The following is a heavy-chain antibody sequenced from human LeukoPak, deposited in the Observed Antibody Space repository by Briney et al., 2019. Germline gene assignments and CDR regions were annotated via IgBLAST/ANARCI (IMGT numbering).Heavy chain of an antibody. CDR2: ISSSSSYI. Sequence: GGSLRLSXAASGFTFSSYSMNWIRQAPGKGLEWVSSISSSSSYIYYADSVKGRFTISRDNAKNSLYLQMNSLRAEDTAVYYCASISYSYGYHYWGQGTLVTVSS. J-gene: IGHJ4*02. D-gene: IGHD5-18*01. CDR1: GFTFSSYS. V-gene: IGHV3-21*01. CDR3: ASISYSYGYHY.